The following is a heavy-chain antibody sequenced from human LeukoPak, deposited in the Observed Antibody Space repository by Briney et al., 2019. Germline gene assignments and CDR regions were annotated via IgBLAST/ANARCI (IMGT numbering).Heavy chain of an antibody. CDR2: ISSSSSYI. CDR3: ARDLPGYCSGGSCYSYYYYGMDV. V-gene: IGHV3-21*01. CDR1: GFTFSSYS. J-gene: IGHJ6*02. Sequence: PGGSLRLSCAASGFTFSSYSMNWVRQAPGKGLEWVSSISSSSSYIYYADSVEGRFTISRDNAKNSLYLQMNSLRAEDTAVYYCARDLPGYCSGGSCYSYYYYGMDVWGQGTTVTVSS. D-gene: IGHD2-15*01.